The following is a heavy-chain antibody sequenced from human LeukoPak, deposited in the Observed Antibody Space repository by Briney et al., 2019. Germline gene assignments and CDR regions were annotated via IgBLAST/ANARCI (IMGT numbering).Heavy chain of an antibody. CDR2: ISGSGGTT. Sequence: AGGSLRLSCAASGFTFSSYAMSWVRQAPGKGLEWVSGISGSGGTTYYADSVKGRSTISRDNSKNTLYLQMNSLRAEDTAVYYCAKNPYTSSWYWFDPWGQGTLVTVSS. D-gene: IGHD6-13*01. CDR1: GFTFSSYA. J-gene: IGHJ5*02. CDR3: AKNPYTSSWYWFDP. V-gene: IGHV3-23*01.